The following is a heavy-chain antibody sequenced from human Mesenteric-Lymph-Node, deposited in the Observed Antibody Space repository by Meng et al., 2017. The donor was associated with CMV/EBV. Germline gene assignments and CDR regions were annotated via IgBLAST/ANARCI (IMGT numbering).Heavy chain of an antibody. V-gene: IGHV1-18*01. CDR1: YTFTSYG. CDR2: ISAYNGNT. CDR3: ARDSWAIVVVIDDAALDY. Sequence: YTFTSYGISWVRQAPGQGLEWMGWISAYNGNTNYAQKLQGRVTMTTDTSTSTAYMELRSLRSDDTAVYYCARDSWAIVVVIDDAALDYWGQGTLVTVSS. J-gene: IGHJ4*02. D-gene: IGHD2-21*01.